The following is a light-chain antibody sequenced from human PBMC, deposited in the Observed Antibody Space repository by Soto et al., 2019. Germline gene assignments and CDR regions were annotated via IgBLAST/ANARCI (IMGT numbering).Light chain of an antibody. CDR3: QQYYSTVYT. CDR1: QGISNY. CDR2: VAS. V-gene: IGKV1-27*01. Sequence: DIQMTQSPSSLSASVGDRVTITCRASQGISNYLAWYQQQPGKVPKLLIYVASTLQSGVPSRFSGSGSGTDFTLTISSLQAEDVAVYYCQQYYSTVYTFGQGTKLEIK. J-gene: IGKJ2*01.